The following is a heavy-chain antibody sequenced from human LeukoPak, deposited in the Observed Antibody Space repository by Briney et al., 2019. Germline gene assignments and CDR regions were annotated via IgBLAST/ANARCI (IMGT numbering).Heavy chain of an antibody. J-gene: IGHJ3*02. CDR1: GGSISSYY. CDR3: ARQSRYYGSGSYYVRGAFDI. D-gene: IGHD3-10*01. CDR2: IYTSGST. V-gene: IGHV4-4*07. Sequence: SETLSLTCTVPGGSISSYYWSWIRQPAGKGLEWIGRIYTSGSTNYNPSLKSRVTMSVDTSKNQFSLKLSSVTAADTAVYYCARQSRYYGSGSYYVRGAFDIWGQGTMVTVSS.